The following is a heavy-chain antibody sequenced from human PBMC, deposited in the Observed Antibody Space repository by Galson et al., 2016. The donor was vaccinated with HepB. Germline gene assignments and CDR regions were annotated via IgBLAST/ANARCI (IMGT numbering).Heavy chain of an antibody. CDR2: ISSSSSYI. V-gene: IGHV3-21*01. D-gene: IGHD3-16*01. CDR3: ARVWGGGLDY. J-gene: IGHJ4*02. Sequence: SLRLSCAASGFTFSSYSMNWVRQAPGKGLEWVSSISSSSSYIYYADSVKDRFTISRDNAKNSLYLQMNSLRAEDTAVYYCARVWGGGLDYWGQGTLVTVSS. CDR1: GFTFSSYS.